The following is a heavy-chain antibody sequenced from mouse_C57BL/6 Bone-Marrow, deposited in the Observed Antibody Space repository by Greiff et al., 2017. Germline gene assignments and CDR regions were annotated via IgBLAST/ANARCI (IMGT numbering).Heavy chain of an antibody. CDR1: GFTFSSYA. D-gene: IGHD1-1*01. CDR3: ARDRYYGSSLYYFDY. CDR2: ISDGGSYT. V-gene: IGHV5-4*01. J-gene: IGHJ2*01. Sequence: EVHLVESGGGLVKPGGSLKLSYAASGFTFSSYAMSWVRQTPEKRLEWVATISDGGSYTYYPDNVKGRFTISRDNAKNNLYLQMSHLKSEDTAMYYCARDRYYGSSLYYFDYWGQGTTLTVSS.